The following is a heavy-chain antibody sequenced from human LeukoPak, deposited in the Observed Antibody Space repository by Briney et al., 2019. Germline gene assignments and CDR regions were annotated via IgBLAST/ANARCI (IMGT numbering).Heavy chain of an antibody. Sequence: KPGGSLRLSFRTSGFTFSTHSMNWVRQAPGKGLEWVASSRSYSGDIYYADSVKGRFTISRDNAKNTLYLQMNSLRADDTAIYYCARAKDMDWGQGTLVTVSS. V-gene: IGHV3-21*01. CDR3: ARAKDMD. CDR2: SRSYSGDI. CDR1: GFTFSTHS. J-gene: IGHJ4*02.